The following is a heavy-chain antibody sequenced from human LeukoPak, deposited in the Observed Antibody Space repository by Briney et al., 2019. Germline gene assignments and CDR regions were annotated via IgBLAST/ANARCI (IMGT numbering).Heavy chain of an antibody. CDR3: ARDRPGGSSLDY. D-gene: IGHD6-13*01. CDR1: GGSFSGYY. J-gene: IGHJ4*02. V-gene: IGHV4-34*01. CDR2: INHSGST. Sequence: SETLSLTCAVYGGSFSGYYWSWIRQPPGKGLEWIGEINHSGSTNYNSSLKSRVTISVDTSKNQFSLNLSSVTAADTAVYYCARDRPGGSSLDYWGQGILVTVSS.